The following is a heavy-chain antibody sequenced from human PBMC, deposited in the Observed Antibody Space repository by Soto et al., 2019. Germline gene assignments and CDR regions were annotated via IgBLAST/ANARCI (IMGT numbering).Heavy chain of an antibody. J-gene: IGHJ5*02. CDR1: GYTFTSYG. CDR3: ARVGEWELPLLRVRVVATNWFDP. V-gene: IGHV1-18*01. Sequence: QVQLVQSGAEVKKPGASVKVSCKASGYTFTSYGISWVRQAPGQGLEWMGWISAYNGNTNYAQKLQGRVTMTTDTAARRAPVELRSRSPDDTAVYYCARVGEWELPLLRVRVVATNWFDPWGQGTLVTVSS. CDR2: ISAYNGNT. D-gene: IGHD1-26*01.